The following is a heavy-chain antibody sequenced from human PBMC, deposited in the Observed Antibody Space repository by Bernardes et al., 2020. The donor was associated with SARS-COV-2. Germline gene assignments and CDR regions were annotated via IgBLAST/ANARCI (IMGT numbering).Heavy chain of an antibody. Sequence: SETLSLTCAVSGDSISSYYWSWIRQTAGKGLEWIGRIYIRRNTHYNPSLKSRVTISVDTSKNHLSLQLSSVTAADTAVYFCARENFMGHVDYYDSSAYSTIDLWGQGTLVIVSS. V-gene: IGHV4-4*07. CDR1: GDSISSYY. J-gene: IGHJ4*02. CDR2: IYIRRNT. D-gene: IGHD3-22*01. CDR3: ARENFMGHVDYYDSSAYSTIDL.